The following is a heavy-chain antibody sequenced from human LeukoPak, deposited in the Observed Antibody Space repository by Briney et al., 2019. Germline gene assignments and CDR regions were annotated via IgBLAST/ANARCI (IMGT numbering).Heavy chain of an antibody. CDR3: AKRSARPKPFDC. J-gene: IGHJ4*02. CDR1: GFTFSNYG. CDR2: IDGGGVNT. V-gene: IGHV3-23*01. Sequence: GGSLRLSCAGSGFTFSNYGMSWVRQAPGKGLEWVSAIDGGGVNTLYADSVKGWFTISRDNSKNTVYLQMNSLSAEDTAIYYCAKRSARPKPFDCWGQGTLVTVSS. D-gene: IGHD6-25*01.